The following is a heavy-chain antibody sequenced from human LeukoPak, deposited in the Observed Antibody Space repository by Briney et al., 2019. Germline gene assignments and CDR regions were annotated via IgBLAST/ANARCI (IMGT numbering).Heavy chain of an antibody. J-gene: IGHJ4*02. CDR3: ARERSWGSLYY. D-gene: IGHD7-27*01. Sequence: PSETLSLTCTVSGGSISSSSYYWGWIRQPPGKGLEWIGEIYHSGNNNYNPSLKSRVTISVDKSRNQFSLQLNSVTPEDTAVYYCARERSWGSLYYWGQGILVTVSS. CDR1: GGSISSSSYY. CDR2: IYHSGNN. V-gene: IGHV4-39*07.